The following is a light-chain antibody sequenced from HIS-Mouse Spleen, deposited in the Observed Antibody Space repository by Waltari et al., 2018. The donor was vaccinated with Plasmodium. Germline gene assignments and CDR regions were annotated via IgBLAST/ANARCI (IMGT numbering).Light chain of an antibody. CDR2: DAS. J-gene: IGKJ4*01. CDR3: QQRSNWPRVLT. Sequence: EIVLTQSPATLSLSPGARATLPVRASQSVSSYLAWYQQKPGQAPRLLIYDASNRATGIPARFSGSGSGTDFTLTISSLEPEDFAVYYCQQRSNWPRVLTFGGGTKVEIK. CDR1: QSVSSY. V-gene: IGKV3-11*01.